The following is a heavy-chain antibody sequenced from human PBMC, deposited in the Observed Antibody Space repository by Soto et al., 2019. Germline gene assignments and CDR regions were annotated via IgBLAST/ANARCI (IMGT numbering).Heavy chain of an antibody. D-gene: IGHD6-13*01. V-gene: IGHV1-69*01. CDR2: IIPIFGTA. J-gene: IGHJ6*02. CDR3: ARAAAAGSGGTYYYYGMDV. Sequence: QVQLVQSGAEVKKPGSSVKVSCKASGGTFSSYAISWVRQAPGQGLEWMGGIIPIFGTANYAQKFQGRVTITADESTSTAYMELSSLRSEDTAVYYCARAAAAGSGGTYYYYGMDVWGQGTTVXVSS. CDR1: GGTFSSYA.